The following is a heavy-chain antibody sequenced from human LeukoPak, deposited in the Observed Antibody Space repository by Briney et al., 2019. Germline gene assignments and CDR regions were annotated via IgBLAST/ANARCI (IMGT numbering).Heavy chain of an antibody. CDR3: AREPRYSYGLNGMDV. D-gene: IGHD5-18*01. CDR1: GFTFSRYE. V-gene: IGHV3-48*03. Sequence: VGSLRLSCAASGFTFSRYEMNWVRQAPGKGLEWVSYISSSGSTIYYADSVQGRFNISRDNSKNSLYLQMNSLRADDTAVYYCAREPRYSYGLNGMDVWGQGTTVIVSS. J-gene: IGHJ6*02. CDR2: ISSSGSTI.